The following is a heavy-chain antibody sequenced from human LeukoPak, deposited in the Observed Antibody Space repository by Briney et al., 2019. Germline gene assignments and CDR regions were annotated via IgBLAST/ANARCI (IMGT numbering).Heavy chain of an antibody. V-gene: IGHV4-39*01. CDR1: GGSISSSSYY. D-gene: IGHD2-2*01. CDR2: IHYSGKP. Sequence: SETLSLTCTVSGGSISSSSYYWGWIRQPPGKGLEWIGSIHYSGKPYYNPSLKSRVTISVDTSKNQFSLKLTSVTAADTAVYYCARQRCSSTSCRYYYYYMDVWGKGTTVTVSS. CDR3: ARQRCSSTSCRYYYYYMDV. J-gene: IGHJ6*03.